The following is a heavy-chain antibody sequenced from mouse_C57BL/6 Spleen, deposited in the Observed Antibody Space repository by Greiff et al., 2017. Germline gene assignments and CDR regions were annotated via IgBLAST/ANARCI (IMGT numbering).Heavy chain of an antibody. Sequence: VKLQQPGAELVRPGSSVKLSCKASGYTFTSYWMHWVKQRPIQGLEWIGNIDPSDSETQYNQKFKDKATLTVDKSSSTAYMQLSSLTSEDSAVYYCARAYYSNYDYAMDYWGQGTSVTVSS. CDR3: ARAYYSNYDYAMDY. D-gene: IGHD2-5*01. J-gene: IGHJ4*01. CDR1: GYTFTSYW. V-gene: IGHV1-52*01. CDR2: IDPSDSET.